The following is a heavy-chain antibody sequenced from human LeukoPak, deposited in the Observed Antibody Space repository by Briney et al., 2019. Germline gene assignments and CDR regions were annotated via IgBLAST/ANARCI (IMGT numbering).Heavy chain of an antibody. CDR1: GYSFTSYW. CDR2: IYPGGSDT. D-gene: IGHD6-13*01. J-gene: IGHJ4*02. Sequence: GESLKISCKGSGYSFTSYWIGWVRQMPGKGLEWMGIIYPGGSDTRYSPSFQGQVTISADKSISTAYLQWSSLKASDTAMYYCARLSSSSSWYRTYFDYWGQGTLVTVSS. CDR3: ARLSSSSSWYRTYFDY. V-gene: IGHV5-51*01.